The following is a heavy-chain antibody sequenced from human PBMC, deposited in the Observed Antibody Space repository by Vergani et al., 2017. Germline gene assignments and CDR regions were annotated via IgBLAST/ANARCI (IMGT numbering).Heavy chain of an antibody. CDR2: IYYSGST. CDR1: GGSISSSSYY. Sequence: QLQLQESGPGLVKPSETLSLTCTVSGGSISSSSYYWGWIRQPPGKGLEWIGSIYYSGSTYYNPSLKSRVTISVDTSKNQFSLKLSSVTAADTAVYYCARDGVSRYYDSSGYWVNWFDPWGQGTLVTVSS. CDR3: ARDGVSRYYDSSGYWVNWFDP. D-gene: IGHD3-22*01. J-gene: IGHJ5*02. V-gene: IGHV4-39*07.